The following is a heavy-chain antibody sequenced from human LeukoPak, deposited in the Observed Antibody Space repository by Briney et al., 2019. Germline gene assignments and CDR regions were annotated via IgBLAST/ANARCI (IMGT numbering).Heavy chain of an antibody. Sequence: SETLSLTCTVSGYSISSGYYWGWIRQPPGKGLEWIGTIYHSGSTYYNPSLKSRVTISVDTSKNQFSLNLGSLTAADTAMYYCARDPNIVSAVTLRAFDIWGQGTMVSVSS. CDR1: GYSISSGYY. J-gene: IGHJ3*02. D-gene: IGHD5/OR15-5a*01. CDR3: ARDPNIVSAVTLRAFDI. V-gene: IGHV4-38-2*02. CDR2: IYHSGST.